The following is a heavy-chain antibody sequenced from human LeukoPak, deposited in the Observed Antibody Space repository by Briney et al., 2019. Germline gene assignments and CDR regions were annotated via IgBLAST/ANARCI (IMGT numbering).Heavy chain of an antibody. Sequence: ASVKVPCKASGYTFTSYDINWVRQATGQGLEWMGWMNPNSGNTGYAQKFQGRVTMTRNTSISTAYMELSSLRSEDTAVYYCARGSSGYYLGRVGYWGQGTLVTVSS. CDR1: GYTFTSYD. V-gene: IGHV1-8*01. J-gene: IGHJ4*02. D-gene: IGHD3-22*01. CDR2: MNPNSGNT. CDR3: ARGSSGYYLGRVGY.